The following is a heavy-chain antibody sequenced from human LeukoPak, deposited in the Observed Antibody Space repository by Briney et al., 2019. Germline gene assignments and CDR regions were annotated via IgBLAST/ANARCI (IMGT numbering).Heavy chain of an antibody. V-gene: IGHV4-39*07. CDR3: ARGLDSSGYDI. CDR1: GDSISSPSYY. J-gene: IGHJ3*02. CDR2: IYHSGST. D-gene: IGHD3-22*01. Sequence: SETLSLTCIVSGDSISSPSYYWGWIRQPPGKGLEWIGYIYHSGSTYYNPSLKSRVTISVDRSKNQFSLKLSSVTAADTAVYYCARGLDSSGYDIWGQGTMVTVSS.